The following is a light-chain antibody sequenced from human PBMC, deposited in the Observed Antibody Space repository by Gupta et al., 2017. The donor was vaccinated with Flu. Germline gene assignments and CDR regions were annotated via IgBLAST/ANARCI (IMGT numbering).Light chain of an antibody. CDR2: EVT. CDR1: SSDVGGYNY. J-gene: IGLJ2*01. V-gene: IGLV2-14*01. Sequence: PGQSITISCTGTSSDVGGYNYVSWYQQYPGKAPKLMIFEVTHRPSGVSNRFSASKSGNTASLTISGLQAEDEADYYCSSYASNSALVVFGGGTKLTV. CDR3: SSYASNSALVV.